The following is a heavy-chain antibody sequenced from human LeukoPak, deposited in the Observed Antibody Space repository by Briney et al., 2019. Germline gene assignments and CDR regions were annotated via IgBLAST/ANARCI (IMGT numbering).Heavy chain of an antibody. Sequence: SGPTLVNPTQTLTLTCTFSGFSLRTSGMCVSWIRQPPGKALEWLARIDWDNDKYYTTSLKTRLTISKDTSKNQVVLTMTNMDPVDTAAYYCVRTRPVSGWFDPWGQGTLVTVSS. CDR3: VRTRPVSGWFDP. CDR2: IDWDNDK. V-gene: IGHV2-70*11. J-gene: IGHJ5*02. CDR1: GFSLRTSGMC. D-gene: IGHD5/OR15-5a*01.